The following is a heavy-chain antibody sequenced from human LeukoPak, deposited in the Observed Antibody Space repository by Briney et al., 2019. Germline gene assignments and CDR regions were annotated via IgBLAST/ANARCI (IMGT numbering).Heavy chain of an antibody. CDR1: GYTFTGYY. CDR3: ARGIDYGANWLDP. D-gene: IGHD4/OR15-4a*01. J-gene: IGHJ5*02. V-gene: IGHV1-2*02. CDR2: INPNGGT. Sequence: ASVKVPCKASGYTFTGYYIHWVRQAPGQGLEWMGWINPNGGTNYAHKFQGRVTMTRDTSISTAYMDLSRLRSDDTAVYYCARGIDYGANWLDPWGQGTLVTVSS.